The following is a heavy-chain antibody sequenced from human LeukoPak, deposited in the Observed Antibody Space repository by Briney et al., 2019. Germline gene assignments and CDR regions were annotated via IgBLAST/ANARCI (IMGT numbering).Heavy chain of an antibody. V-gene: IGHV1-18*01. D-gene: IGHD6-13*01. CDR1: GYTFTSYV. CDR2: ISAYNGNT. CDR3: ARDAVAAGRKNWFDP. J-gene: IGHJ5*02. Sequence: ASVRVSCTASGYTFTSYVIRWVRQAPRHRLEWMGWISAYNGNTNYAQKLQGRVTMTTDTSTSTAYMELRSLRSDDTAVYYCARDAVAAGRKNWFDPGGQRTLVTVSS.